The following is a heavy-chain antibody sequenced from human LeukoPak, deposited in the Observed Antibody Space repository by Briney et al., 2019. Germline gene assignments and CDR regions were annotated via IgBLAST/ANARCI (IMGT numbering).Heavy chain of an antibody. CDR3: TRDRSRAEDD. V-gene: IGHV3-7*01. CDR2: INQGGSDK. CDR1: GFTFSGHW. Sequence: GGSLRLSCAASGFTFSGHWMSWVRQAPGKGLEWVANINQGGSDKYYVDSVKGRFTISRGNANNLLYLQMNSLRGEDTAVYYCTRDRSRAEDDWGQGTLVTVSS. J-gene: IGHJ4*02. D-gene: IGHD1-14*01.